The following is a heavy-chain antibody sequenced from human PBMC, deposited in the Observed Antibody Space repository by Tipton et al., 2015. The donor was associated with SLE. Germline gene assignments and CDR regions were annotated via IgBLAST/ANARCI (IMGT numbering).Heavy chain of an antibody. CDR1: GFSFSTSV. V-gene: IGHV3-30*03. D-gene: IGHD2-15*01. CDR3: AREGYSSGRAGIFDL. J-gene: IGHJ3*01. CDR2: VSHDEGNK. Sequence: SLRLSCAASGFSFSTSVMHWVRQTPGEGLEWVALVSHDEGNKEYPDPVKGRFTVSRDNSENTVYLQMNTLRSEDTAVYYCAREGYSSGRAGIFDLWGQGTMVTVSS.